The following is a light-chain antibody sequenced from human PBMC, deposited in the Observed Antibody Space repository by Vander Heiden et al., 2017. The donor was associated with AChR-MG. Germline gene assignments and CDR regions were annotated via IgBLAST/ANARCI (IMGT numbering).Light chain of an antibody. J-gene: IGLJ2*01. Sequence: QSVLTQPPSASRTPGQRVTSSCSGSSSNIGSNYVYWYQQLPGTAPKLLIYRNNQRPSGVPDRFSGSKSGTSAALAISGLRSEDEADYYCAAWDDSLSAVVFGGGTKLTVL. CDR3: AAWDDSLSAVV. V-gene: IGLV1-47*01. CDR1: SSNIGSNY. CDR2: RNN.